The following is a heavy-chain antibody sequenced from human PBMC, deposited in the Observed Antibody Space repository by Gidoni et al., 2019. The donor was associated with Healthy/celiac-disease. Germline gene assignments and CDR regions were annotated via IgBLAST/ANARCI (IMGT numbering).Heavy chain of an antibody. CDR3: ARDGHYYDSSGYQPLLY. D-gene: IGHD3-22*01. CDR2: IYYSGSN. V-gene: IGHV4-30-4*01. Sequence: QVQLQESGPGLVKPSQTLSLTCTVSGGSISSGDSYWSWIRQPPGKGLEWIGYIYYSGSNYYNPSLKSRVTISVDTSKNQFSLKLSSVTAADTAVYYCARDGHYYDSSGYQPLLYWGQGTLVTVSS. CDR1: GGSISSGDSY. J-gene: IGHJ4*02.